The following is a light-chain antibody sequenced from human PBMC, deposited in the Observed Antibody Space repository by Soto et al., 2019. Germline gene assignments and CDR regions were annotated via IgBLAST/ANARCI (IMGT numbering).Light chain of an antibody. CDR1: QSVSSY. J-gene: IGKJ4*01. Sequence: EIVLTQSPATLSLSPGERATLSCRASQSVSSYLAWYQQKPGQAPRLLIYDASNRATGIPARFSGSGSGTDFTLTISSPEPEDFAVYYCHQRNNWPLTFGGGTKVEIK. CDR3: HQRNNWPLT. CDR2: DAS. V-gene: IGKV3-11*01.